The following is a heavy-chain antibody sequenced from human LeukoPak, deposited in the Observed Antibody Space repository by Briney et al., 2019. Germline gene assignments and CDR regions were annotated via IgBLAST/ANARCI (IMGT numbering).Heavy chain of an antibody. CDR1: GYTFTSYG. V-gene: IGHV1-18*01. CDR2: ISGYNGNT. CDR3: ARDMATITKLDY. Sequence: ASVKVSCKASGYTFTSYGISWVRQAPGQGLEWMGWISGYNGNTNYAQKLQGRVTMTTDTSTSTAYMELRSLRSDDTAVYYCARDMATITKLDYWGQGTLVTVSS. J-gene: IGHJ4*02. D-gene: IGHD5-24*01.